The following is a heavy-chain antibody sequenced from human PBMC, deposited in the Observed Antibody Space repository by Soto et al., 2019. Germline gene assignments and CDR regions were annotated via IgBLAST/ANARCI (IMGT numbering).Heavy chain of an antibody. V-gene: IGHV3-23*01. CDR2: ISGGGDNT. CDR1: GFTFSSNS. Sequence: EVHLLESGGGLVQPGGSLRLSCAASGFTFSSNSMSWVRQAPGKGLEWVSSISGGGDNTYYAVSVKGQFTISRVNSKPTLYLLMNSLRAEDTAVYYRANVLSSRRSGLGSFDSWGQGTLVTVSS. CDR3: ANVLSSRRSGLGSFDS. D-gene: IGHD2-2*01. J-gene: IGHJ4*02.